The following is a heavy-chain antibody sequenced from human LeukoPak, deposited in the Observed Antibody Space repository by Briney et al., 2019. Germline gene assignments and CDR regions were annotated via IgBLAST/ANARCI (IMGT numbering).Heavy chain of an antibody. CDR2: ISGSGGST. CDR3: AKDRRRGGYSYGYFSY. D-gene: IGHD5-18*01. J-gene: IGHJ4*02. CDR1: GFTFSSYA. Sequence: GGSLRLSCAASGFTFSSYAMSWARQAPGKGLEWVSAISGSGGSTYYADSVKGRFTISRANSKNTLYLQMNSLRAEDTAVYYCAKDRRRGGYSYGYFSYWGQGTLVTVSS. V-gene: IGHV3-23*01.